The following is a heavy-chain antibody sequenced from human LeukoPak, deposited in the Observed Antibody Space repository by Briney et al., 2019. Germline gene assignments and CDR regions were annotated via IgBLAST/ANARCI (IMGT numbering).Heavy chain of an antibody. J-gene: IGHJ3*02. V-gene: IGHV3-66*01. CDR1: GFTVSNNY. CDR3: ARTGSLEPTIRDAFDI. Sequence: GTLRLSCAVSGFTVSNNYMSWVRQAPGKGLEWVSIIYSGGSTYYADSVKGRFTISRDNSKNTLYLQMNSLRAEDTAVYYCARTGSLEPTIRDAFDIWGQGTMVTVSS. CDR2: IYSGGST. D-gene: IGHD5-24*01.